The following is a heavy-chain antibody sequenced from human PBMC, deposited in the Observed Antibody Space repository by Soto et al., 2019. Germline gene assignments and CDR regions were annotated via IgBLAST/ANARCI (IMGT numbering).Heavy chain of an antibody. V-gene: IGHV4-59*01. CDR1: GCSIGGYY. CDR3: ARVITYHYGMDV. J-gene: IGHJ6*02. D-gene: IGHD3-16*01. Sequence: TLSLTFNVSGCSIGGYYWNWLRQPAGKGLEWIGYVYYTGSTNYNPSLEGRATISVDSSKNQVSLNLRSVTAADSATYYCARVITYHYGMDVWGQGITVTV. CDR2: VYYTGST.